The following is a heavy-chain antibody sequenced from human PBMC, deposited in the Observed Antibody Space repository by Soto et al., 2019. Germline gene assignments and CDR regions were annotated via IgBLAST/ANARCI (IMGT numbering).Heavy chain of an antibody. CDR3: ARYFRGSGRYFFDY. CDR2: INQDGGGT. V-gene: IGHV3-7*03. CDR1: GFTFITSF. Sequence: PGGSLRLSCVASGFTFITSFMGWVRQAPGKGLEWVANINQDGGGTYYVDSVEGRFTISRDNAKDSLYLQTNSLRGEDTAVYYCARYFRGSGRYFFDYWGQGTLVTVSS. D-gene: IGHD6-19*01. J-gene: IGHJ4*02.